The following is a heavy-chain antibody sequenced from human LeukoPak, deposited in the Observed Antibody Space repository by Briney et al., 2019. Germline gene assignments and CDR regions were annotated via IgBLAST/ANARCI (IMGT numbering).Heavy chain of an antibody. CDR1: GFTFSSYG. CDR2: IRYDGSNK. J-gene: IGHJ6*03. Sequence: GGSLRLSCAASGFTFSSYGMHWVRQAPGKGLEWVAFIRYDGSNKYYADSVKGRFTISRDNSKNTLYLQVNSLRAEDTAVYYCAKGGYSIAAYYYYYYMDVWGKGTTVTVSS. D-gene: IGHD6-25*01. V-gene: IGHV3-30*02. CDR3: AKGGYSIAAYYYYYYMDV.